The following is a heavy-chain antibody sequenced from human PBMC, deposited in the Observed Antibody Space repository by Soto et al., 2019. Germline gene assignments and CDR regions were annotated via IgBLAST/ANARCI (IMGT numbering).Heavy chain of an antibody. CDR2: MNPNSGNT. J-gene: IGHJ3*02. CDR3: ARSLTLVVRNDAFDI. Sequence: ASVKVSCKASGYTFTSYDINWVRQATGQGLEWMGWMNPNSGNTGYAQKFQGRVTMTRNTSMSTAYMELSSLRSEDTAVYYCARSLTLVVRNDAFDIWGQGTMVTVSS. V-gene: IGHV1-8*01. CDR1: GYTFTSYD. D-gene: IGHD2-15*01.